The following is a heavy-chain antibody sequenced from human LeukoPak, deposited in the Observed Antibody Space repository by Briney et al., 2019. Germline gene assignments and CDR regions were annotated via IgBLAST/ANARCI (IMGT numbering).Heavy chain of an antibody. Sequence: ASVKVSCKASGCTFTSYAVHWVRQAPGQRLEWMGWINAVNGNTKYSQKFQGRVTITRDTSASTAYMELSSLRSEDTAVYYCAREGLGYCSSTSCYTGAFDIWGQGTMVTVSS. CDR2: INAVNGNT. V-gene: IGHV1-3*01. CDR1: GCTFTSYA. J-gene: IGHJ3*02. D-gene: IGHD2-2*02. CDR3: AREGLGYCSSTSCYTGAFDI.